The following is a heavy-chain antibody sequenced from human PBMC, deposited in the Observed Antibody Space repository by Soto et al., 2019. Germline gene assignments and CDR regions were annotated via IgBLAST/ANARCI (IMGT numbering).Heavy chain of an antibody. CDR3: AAAVPAEYVFPYFDMDV. Sequence: QVQLQESGPGLVKPSATLSLTCTVSGASISSYHWSWIRQTPGKGLAWIGYIYYSGSANYNPSLKRRVSFSVDTSKNQVSLKLSSVTAADTGVYYCAAAVPAEYVFPYFDMDVWGKGTTVTVSS. CDR1: GASISSYH. V-gene: IGHV4-59*01. CDR2: IYYSGSA. D-gene: IGHD3-16*01. J-gene: IGHJ6*03.